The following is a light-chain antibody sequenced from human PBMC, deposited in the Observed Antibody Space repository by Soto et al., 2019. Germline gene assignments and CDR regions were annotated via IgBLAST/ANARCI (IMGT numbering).Light chain of an antibody. CDR3: QQYNSCPWT. J-gene: IGKJ1*01. Sequence: DIQMTQSPSTLSASVGDRVTITCRASQSISSWLAWYQQKPGKAPKLLIYKASSLESGVPARFSGSGSGTELTLTISSLQPDDFATYYGQQYNSCPWTFGQGTKVEIK. CDR1: QSISSW. CDR2: KAS. V-gene: IGKV1-5*03.